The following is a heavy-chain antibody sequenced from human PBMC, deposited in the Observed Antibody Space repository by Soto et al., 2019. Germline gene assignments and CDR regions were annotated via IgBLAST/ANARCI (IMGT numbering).Heavy chain of an antibody. Sequence: SGPTLVNPTQTLTLTCTFSGFSLSTSGVGVGWIRQPPGKALESLALIYWDDDKRYSPSLKSRLTITKDTSKNQVVLTMTNMDPVDTATYYCALRRSYCSGGSCYSGFDYSGQGTLVTVSS. CDR2: IYWDDDK. CDR1: GFSLSTSGVG. CDR3: ALRRSYCSGGSCYSGFDY. J-gene: IGHJ4*02. D-gene: IGHD2-15*01. V-gene: IGHV2-5*02.